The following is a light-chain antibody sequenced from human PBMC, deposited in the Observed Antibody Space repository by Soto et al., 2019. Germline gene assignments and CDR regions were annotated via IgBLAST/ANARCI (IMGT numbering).Light chain of an antibody. V-gene: IGLV1-44*01. CDR2: SNN. Sequence: QSVLTQPPSASGTPGQRVAISCSGNSSNIGSNTVNWHQQLPGTAPKLLIYSNNERPSGVPDRFSGSKSGTSASLGISGLQSEDEADYYCAAWDDSLNGWVFGGGTKVTVL. CDR3: AAWDDSLNGWV. J-gene: IGLJ3*02. CDR1: SSNIGSNT.